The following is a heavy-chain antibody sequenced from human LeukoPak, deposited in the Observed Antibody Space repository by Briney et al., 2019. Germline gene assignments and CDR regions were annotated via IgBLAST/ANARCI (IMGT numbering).Heavy chain of an antibody. CDR1: GFAFDDYA. V-gene: IGHV3-9*01. CDR2: ISWNSGSI. CDR3: AKDLGLVSGSHYYYYGVDV. Sequence: SLRLSCAASGFAFDDYAMHWVRPAPGKGLEWVSGISWNSGSINYVDSVKGRFTISRDNAKNSLYLQMNSLRAEDTALYYCAKDLGLVSGSHYYYYGVDVWGQGTTVTVSS. J-gene: IGHJ6*02. D-gene: IGHD3-10*01.